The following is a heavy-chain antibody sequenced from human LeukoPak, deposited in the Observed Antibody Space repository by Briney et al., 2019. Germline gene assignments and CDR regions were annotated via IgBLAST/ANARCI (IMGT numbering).Heavy chain of an antibody. CDR2: INWNGGST. CDR1: GFTFDDYG. V-gene: IGHV3-20*04. D-gene: IGHD2-2*01. J-gene: IGHJ5*02. Sequence: GGSLRLSCAASGFTFDDYGTSWVRQAPGKGLEWVSGINWNGGSTGYADSVKGRFTISRDNAKNSLYLQMNSLRAEDTALYYCASWGAYCSSTSCPNWFDPWGQGTLVTVSS. CDR3: ASWGAYCSSTSCPNWFDP.